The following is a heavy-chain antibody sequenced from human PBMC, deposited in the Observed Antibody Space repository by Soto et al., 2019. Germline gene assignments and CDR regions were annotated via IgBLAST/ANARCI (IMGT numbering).Heavy chain of an antibody. J-gene: IGHJ4*02. V-gene: IGHV4-31*03. CDR3: ARDTYYYGSGSPQYYFDD. CDR2: IYYSGST. CDR1: GGSISSGGYY. Sequence: SETLSLTCTVSGGSISSGGYYWSWIRQHPGKGLEWIGYIYYSGSTYYNPSLKSRVTISVDTSKNQFSLKLSSVTAADTAVYYCARDTYYYGSGSPQYYFDDWGQGTLVTVSS. D-gene: IGHD3-10*01.